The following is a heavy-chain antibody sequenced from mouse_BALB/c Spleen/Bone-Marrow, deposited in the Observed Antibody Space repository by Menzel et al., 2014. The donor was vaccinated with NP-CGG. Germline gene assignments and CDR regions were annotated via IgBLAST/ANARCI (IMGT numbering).Heavy chain of an antibody. Sequence: EAMLVESGGGLVQPGGSLRLSCATSGFTFTDYYMSWVRQPPGKALEWLGFIRNKANGYTTEYSASVKGRFTISRDNSQSILHLQMNTLRAEDSATYYCARDIGLRLRFAYWGQGTLVTVSA. CDR3: ARDIGLRLRFAY. V-gene: IGHV7-3*02. J-gene: IGHJ3*01. CDR1: GFTFTDYY. CDR2: IRNKANGYTT. D-gene: IGHD1-2*01.